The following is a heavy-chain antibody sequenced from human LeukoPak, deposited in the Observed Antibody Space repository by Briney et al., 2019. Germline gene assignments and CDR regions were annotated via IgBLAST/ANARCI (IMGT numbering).Heavy chain of an antibody. CDR3: ASSLLATTGPLFY. V-gene: IGHV3-30*14. Sequence: GGSLRLSCAASGFTFSSYAMHWVRQAPGKGLEWVAVISYDGSNKYYADSVKGRFTISRDNSRNSLYLQMDSLRADDTALYYCASSLLATTGPLFYWGLGTLVTVSS. CDR1: GFTFSSYA. D-gene: IGHD5-24*01. CDR2: ISYDGSNK. J-gene: IGHJ4*02.